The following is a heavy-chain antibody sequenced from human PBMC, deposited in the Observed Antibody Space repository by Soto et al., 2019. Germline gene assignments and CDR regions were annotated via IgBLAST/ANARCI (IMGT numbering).Heavy chain of an antibody. D-gene: IGHD3-3*01. CDR2: IYPGDSDT. V-gene: IGHV5-51*07. J-gene: IGHJ6*02. CDR1: GYSFTSYW. Sequence: PVESLKISCKGSGYSFTSYWIGWVHQMPGKGLEWMGIIYPGDSDTRYSPSFRGQVTISADKSISTAYLQWSSLKASDTAMYYCARQYYDFSSGLSDQNYYYYGMDVWGQGTTVTVSS. CDR3: ARQYYDFSSGLSDQNYYYYGMDV.